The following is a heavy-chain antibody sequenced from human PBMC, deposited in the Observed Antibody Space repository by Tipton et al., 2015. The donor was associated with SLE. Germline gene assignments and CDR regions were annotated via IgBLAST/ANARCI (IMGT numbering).Heavy chain of an antibody. CDR3: ARGWYSRNWEWWFDP. V-gene: IGHV4-59*11. Sequence: LRLSCTVSGGSIRSHYWGWIRQPPGKGLEWIGYMYHSGSTKYNPSLKSRVTISLDTSKNQVSLKLTSVTAADTAVYYCARGWYSRNWEWWFDPWGQGTLVTVSS. J-gene: IGHJ5*02. CDR2: MYHSGST. D-gene: IGHD6-13*01. CDR1: GGSIRSHY.